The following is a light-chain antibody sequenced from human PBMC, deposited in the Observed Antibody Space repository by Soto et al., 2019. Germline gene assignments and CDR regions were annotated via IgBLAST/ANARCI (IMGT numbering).Light chain of an antibody. CDR2: GAS. J-gene: IGKJ1*01. V-gene: IGKV3-15*01. Sequence: EIVMTQSPATLSVSPGERATLSCRASQSVSSNLAWYQQKPGQAPRLLIYGASTRATGFPARFSGRGSGTEFTLTITSLQSEDFAVYFCQQYNGWLWTFGQGTKVDI. CDR3: QQYNGWLWT. CDR1: QSVSSN.